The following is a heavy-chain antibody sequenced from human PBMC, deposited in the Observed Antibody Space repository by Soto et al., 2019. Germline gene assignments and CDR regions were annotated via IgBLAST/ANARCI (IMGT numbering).Heavy chain of an antibody. CDR2: IIPILGIA. CDR3: ARQNYGGNGPTEGYWYFDL. D-gene: IGHD4-17*01. J-gene: IGHJ2*01. V-gene: IGHV1-69*02. Sequence: QVQLVQSGAEVKKPGSSVKVSCKASGGTFSSYTISWVRQAPGQGLEWMGRIIPILGIANYAQKFQGRVTITADKSTSTSYMELSSLRSEDTAVYYSARQNYGGNGPTEGYWYFDLWGRGTLVTVSS. CDR1: GGTFSSYT.